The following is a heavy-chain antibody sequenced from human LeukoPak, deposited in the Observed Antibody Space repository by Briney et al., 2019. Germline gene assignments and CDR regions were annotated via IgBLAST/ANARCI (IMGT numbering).Heavy chain of an antibody. Sequence: RGGSLRLSCAASGFTFSSYWMSWVRQAPGKGLEWVANIKQDGSEKYYVDSVKGRFTISRDNAKNSLYLQMNSLRAEDTAVYYCAGRHRDYGDPWYFDYWGQGTLVTVSS. V-gene: IGHV3-7*01. CDR1: GFTFSSYW. CDR3: AGRHRDYGDPWYFDY. J-gene: IGHJ4*02. D-gene: IGHD4-17*01. CDR2: IKQDGSEK.